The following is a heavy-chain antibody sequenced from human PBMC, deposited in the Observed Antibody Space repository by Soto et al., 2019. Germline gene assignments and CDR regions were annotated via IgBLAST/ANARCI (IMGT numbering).Heavy chain of an antibody. CDR2: VKHSGNI. J-gene: IGHJ6*02. V-gene: IGHV4-34*01. Sequence: SETLSLTCAVYGGSFSGYYWGWFRQPPGKGLEWIGEVKHSGNINYNPSLKSRVTISVDTSKNHFSLELSSVTAADTAMYYCRSSTSCYDESCVDVWGQGTMVTVSS. CDR3: RSSTSCYDESCVDV. D-gene: IGHD2-2*01. CDR1: GGSFSGYY.